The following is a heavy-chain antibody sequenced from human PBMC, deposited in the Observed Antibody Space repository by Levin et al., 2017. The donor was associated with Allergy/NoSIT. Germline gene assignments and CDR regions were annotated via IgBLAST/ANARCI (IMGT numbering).Heavy chain of an antibody. CDR2: INTNTGNP. V-gene: IGHV7-4-1*02. CDR1: GYTFTSYA. D-gene: IGHD3-10*01. Sequence: GESLKISCKASGYTFTSYAMNWVRQAPGQGLEWMGWINTNTGNPTYAQGFTGRFVFSLDTSVSTAYLQISSLKAEDTAVYYCARVPRVLLWFRESGGWFDPWGQGTLVTVSS. J-gene: IGHJ5*02. CDR3: ARVPRVLLWFRESGGWFDP.